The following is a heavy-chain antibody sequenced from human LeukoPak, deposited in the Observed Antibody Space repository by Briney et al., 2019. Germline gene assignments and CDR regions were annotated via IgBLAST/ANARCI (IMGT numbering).Heavy chain of an antibody. V-gene: IGHV4-4*07. J-gene: IGHJ3*02. D-gene: IGHD4-17*01. CDR2: IYTSGST. CDR3: ARDGYGDYLYAFDI. CDR1: GGSFSSYY. Sequence: PSKTLSLTCTVSGGSFSSYYWSLIRQPAGKGLEWIGRIYTSGSTNYNPSLKSRVTMAVDTSKNQFSLKLSSVTAADTAVYYCARDGYGDYLYAFDIWGQGTMVTVSS.